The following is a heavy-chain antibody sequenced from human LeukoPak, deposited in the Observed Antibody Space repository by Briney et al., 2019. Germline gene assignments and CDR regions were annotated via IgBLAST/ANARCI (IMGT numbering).Heavy chain of an antibody. Sequence: GESLKISCKGSGYIFTNYWIGWVRLMPGKGLEWMGIIYPGDSDTRYSPSFQGQVTISADKSISTAYLQWSRLKASDTAMYYCARPGADDDGDHWGQGTLVTVSS. V-gene: IGHV5-51*01. D-gene: IGHD1-1*01. J-gene: IGHJ4*02. CDR1: GYIFTNYW. CDR2: IYPGDSDT. CDR3: ARPGADDDGDH.